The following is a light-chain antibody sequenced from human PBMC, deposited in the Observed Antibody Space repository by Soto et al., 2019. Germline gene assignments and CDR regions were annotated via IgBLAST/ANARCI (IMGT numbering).Light chain of an antibody. Sequence: QSALTQPPSASGSPGQSVTVSCTGTSTDVGGYNSVSWYQQHPGKAPKLIIYEVDKRPSGVPDRFSGSKSGNTASLTVLGLQDDDEADYFCSSYAGSDILLFGGGTKVTVL. CDR2: EVD. J-gene: IGLJ2*01. V-gene: IGLV2-8*01. CDR3: SSYAGSDILL. CDR1: STDVGGYNS.